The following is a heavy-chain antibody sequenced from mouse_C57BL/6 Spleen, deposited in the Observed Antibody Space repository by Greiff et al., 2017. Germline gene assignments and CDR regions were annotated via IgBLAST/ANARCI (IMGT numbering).Heavy chain of an antibody. CDR1: GFTFSSYA. CDR2: ISDGGSYT. D-gene: IGHD1-1*01. CDR3: ARERITTVVATGAMDY. Sequence: EVMLVDSGGGLVKPGGSLKLSCAASGFTFSSYAMSWVRQTPEKRLEWVATISDGGSYTYYPDNVKGRFTISRDNAKNNLYLQMSHLKSEDTAMYYCARERITTVVATGAMDYWGQGTSVTVSS. V-gene: IGHV5-4*01. J-gene: IGHJ4*01.